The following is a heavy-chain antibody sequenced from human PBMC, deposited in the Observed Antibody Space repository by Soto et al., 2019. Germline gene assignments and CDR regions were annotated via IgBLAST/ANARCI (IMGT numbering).Heavy chain of an antibody. CDR2: IYYSGST. V-gene: IGHV4-59*01. CDR3: ARRYAGNFDY. J-gene: IGHJ4*02. Sequence: QVQLQESGPGLVKPSETLSLTCTVSGGSISSYYWSWIRQPPGKGLEWIGYIYYSGSTNYNPSLTSGVTISVDTPKNQFSLKLSSVTAADTAVDYCARRYAGNFDYWGQGTLVTVSS. CDR1: GGSISSYY. D-gene: IGHD2-8*01.